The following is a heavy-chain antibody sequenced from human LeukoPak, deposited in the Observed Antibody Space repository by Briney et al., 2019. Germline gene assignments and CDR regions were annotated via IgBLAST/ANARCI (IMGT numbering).Heavy chain of an antibody. J-gene: IGHJ5*02. D-gene: IGHD1-14*01. CDR2: INHSGST. CDR3: ARGPPKRDDYRNANWFDP. Sequence: SETLSLTCAVYGGSFSGYYWSWIRQPPGKGLEWIGEINHSGSTNYNPSLKSRVTISVDTSKNQFFLKLSSVTAADTAVYYCARGPPKRDDYRNANWFDPWGQGTLVTVSS. CDR1: GGSFSGYY. V-gene: IGHV4-34*01.